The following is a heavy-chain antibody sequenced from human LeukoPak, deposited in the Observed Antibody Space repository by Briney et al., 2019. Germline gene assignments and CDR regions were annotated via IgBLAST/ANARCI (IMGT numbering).Heavy chain of an antibody. Sequence: SETLSLTCAVYGGSLSGYYWSWIRPPPGKGLEWIGGINHRGSTNYNPSLKSRVTISVDTSKNQFSLKLSSVTAADTAVYYCARETSYYYDSSGYYDRWGQGTLVTVSS. D-gene: IGHD3-22*01. V-gene: IGHV4-34*01. J-gene: IGHJ4*02. CDR2: INHRGST. CDR3: ARETSYYYDSSGYYDR. CDR1: GGSLSGYY.